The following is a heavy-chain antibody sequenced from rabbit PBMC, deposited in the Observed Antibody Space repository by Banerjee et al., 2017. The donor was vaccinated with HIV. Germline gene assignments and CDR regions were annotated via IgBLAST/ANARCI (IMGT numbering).Heavy chain of an antibody. J-gene: IGHJ6*01. D-gene: IGHD8-1*01. CDR3: ARDFAGDSYYYGLDL. Sequence: QEQLEESGGDLVKPEGSLTLSCKASGFTLSSYWMCWVRQAPGKGLEWIACIDTSSGSTWYASWVNGRFTISRSTSLNTVDLKMTSLTAADTATYFCARDFAGDSYYYGLDLWGQGTLVTVS. V-gene: IGHV1S43*01. CDR2: IDTSSGST. CDR1: GFTLSSYW.